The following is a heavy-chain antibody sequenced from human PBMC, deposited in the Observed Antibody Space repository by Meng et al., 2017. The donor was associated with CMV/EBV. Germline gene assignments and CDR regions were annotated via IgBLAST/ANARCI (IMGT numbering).Heavy chain of an antibody. CDR2: ISSSGGTT. CDR1: GFTFSNYA. D-gene: IGHD2-2*01. V-gene: IGHV3-23*01. CDR3: AKALCSTTTCTFDY. J-gene: IGHJ4*01. Sequence: GGFLRPSCAVSGFTFSNYAMSWVRQTPGKGLEWVSGISSSGGTTHHADSVKDRFTISRDNSINTPYLKMNSLRPDDTAVFYCAKALCSTTTCTFDYWGHGIMVTVSS.